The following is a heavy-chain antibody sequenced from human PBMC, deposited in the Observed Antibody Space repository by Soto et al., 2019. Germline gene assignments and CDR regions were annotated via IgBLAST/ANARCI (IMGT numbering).Heavy chain of an antibody. J-gene: IGHJ4*02. D-gene: IGHD5-12*01. CDR3: ARGQEGVVATH. CDR2: VKDGGHT. Sequence: QVQLQQWGAGLLKPSETLSLNCAVTGGSLSGYYWSWIRQPPGKGLEWIGEVKDGGHTNYSPSLRHRVTIPSDASNNQFSLRLNSVTAADTGVYYCARGQEGVVATHWDQGSLVTVSS. V-gene: IGHV4-34*01. CDR1: GGSLSGYY.